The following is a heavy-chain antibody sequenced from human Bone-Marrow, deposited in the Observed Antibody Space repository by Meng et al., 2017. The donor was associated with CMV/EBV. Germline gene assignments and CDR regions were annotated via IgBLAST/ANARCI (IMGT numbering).Heavy chain of an antibody. CDR3: ARESYFYETSALGDF. Sequence: SGLSFGSYGMHWVRQAPGKGLEWVAFIRYDGSNKYYADSVKGRFTISRDNSKNTLYLQMNSLRAEDTAMFYCARESYFYETSALGDFWGQGTLVTVSS. CDR2: IRYDGSNK. CDR1: GLSFGSYG. J-gene: IGHJ4*02. V-gene: IGHV3-33*01. D-gene: IGHD3-22*01.